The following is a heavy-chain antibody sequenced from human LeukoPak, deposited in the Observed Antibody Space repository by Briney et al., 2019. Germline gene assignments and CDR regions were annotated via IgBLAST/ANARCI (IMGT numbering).Heavy chain of an antibody. J-gene: IGHJ6*02. V-gene: IGHV3-53*01. CDR2: IYSGGST. CDR3: ARGKLEQSHHYYYGMDV. D-gene: IGHD1/OR15-1a*01. CDR1: GFTVSSNY. Sequence: GGSLRLSCAASGFTVSSNYMSWVRQAPGKGLEWVSVIYSGGSTYYADSVKGRFTISRDNSKNTLYLQMNSLRAEDTAVYYCARGKLEQSHHYYYGMDVWGQGTTVTVSS.